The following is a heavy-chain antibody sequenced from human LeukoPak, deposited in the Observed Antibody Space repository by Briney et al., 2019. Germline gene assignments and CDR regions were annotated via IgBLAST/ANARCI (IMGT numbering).Heavy chain of an antibody. CDR2: IKSKTDGGTT. J-gene: IGHJ4*02. Sequence: GGSLRLSCAASGFTFSNAWMSWVRQAPGKGLEWAGRIKSKTDGGTTDYAAPVKGRFTISRDDSKNTLYLQMNSLKTEDTAVYYCTTDSMIVVVIDDYWGQGTLVTVSS. CDR3: TTDSMIVVVIDDY. V-gene: IGHV3-15*01. CDR1: GFTFSNAW. D-gene: IGHD3-22*01.